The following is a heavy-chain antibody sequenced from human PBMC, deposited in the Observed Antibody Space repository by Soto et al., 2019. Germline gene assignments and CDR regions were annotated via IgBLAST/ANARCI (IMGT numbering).Heavy chain of an antibody. Sequence: GSLRLSCAASGFTVSSNYMSWVRQAPGKGLEWVSIIYSGGSTYYADSVKGRFTISRDNSKNTLYLQMNSLRAEDTALYYCAIDKVGAIRGFDYWGQGTLVTVSS. V-gene: IGHV3-66*01. D-gene: IGHD1-26*01. CDR2: IYSGGST. CDR3: AIDKVGAIRGFDY. CDR1: GFTVSSNY. J-gene: IGHJ4*02.